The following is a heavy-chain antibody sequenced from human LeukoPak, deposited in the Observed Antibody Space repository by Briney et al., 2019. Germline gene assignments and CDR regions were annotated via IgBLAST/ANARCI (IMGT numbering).Heavy chain of an antibody. D-gene: IGHD2-2*03. CDR3: GWMSPPAG. Sequence: GGTLRLSCAASGFTFSSYWMPWVRQAPGKGLVWVSRINSDGSTRNYADSVKGRFTISRDNAKNTLYLQRSSLRAEDTAVYYWGWMSPPAGWGQGTLVTVSS. CDR1: GFTFSSYW. J-gene: IGHJ4*02. CDR2: INSDGSTR. V-gene: IGHV3-74*01.